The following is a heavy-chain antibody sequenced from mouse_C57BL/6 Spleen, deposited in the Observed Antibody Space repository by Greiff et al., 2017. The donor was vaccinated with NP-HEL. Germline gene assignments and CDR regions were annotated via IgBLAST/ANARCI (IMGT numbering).Heavy chain of an antibody. Sequence: VQLQQSGPELVKPGASVKIPCKASGYTFTDYNMDWVKQSHGKSLEWIGDINPNNGGTIYNQKFKGKATLTVDKASSTAYMELRSLTSEDTAVYYCARARYSNYVRYFDVWGTGTTVTVSS. CDR1: GYTFTDYN. CDR2: INPNNGGT. J-gene: IGHJ1*03. CDR3: ARARYSNYVRYFDV. V-gene: IGHV1-18*01. D-gene: IGHD2-5*01.